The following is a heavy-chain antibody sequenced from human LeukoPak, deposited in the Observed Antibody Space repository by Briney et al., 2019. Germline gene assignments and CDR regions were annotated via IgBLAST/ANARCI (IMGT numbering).Heavy chain of an antibody. J-gene: IGHJ4*02. V-gene: IGHV1-2*02. D-gene: IGHD3-22*01. CDR2: INPNSGGT. CDR1: GYTFTGYY. CDR3: ARGSSKYYYDSSGYPFDY. Sequence: GASVKVSCKASGYTFTGYYMHWVRQAPGRGLEWMGWINPNSGGTNYAQKFQGRVTMTRDTSISTAYMELSRLRSDDTAVYYCARGSSKYYYDSSGYPFDYWGQGTLVTVSS.